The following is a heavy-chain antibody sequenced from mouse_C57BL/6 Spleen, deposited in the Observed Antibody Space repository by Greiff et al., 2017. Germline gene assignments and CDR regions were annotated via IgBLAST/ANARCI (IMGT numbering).Heavy chain of an antibody. CDR1: GYAFSSSW. Sequence: QVQLQQSGPELVKPGASVKISCKASGYAFSSSWMNWVKQRPGKGLEWIGRIYPGDGDTNYNGKFKGKATLTADKSSSTAYMQLSSLTSEDSAVYFCARCLDDYEDYWGQGTTLTVSS. J-gene: IGHJ2*01. CDR2: IYPGDGDT. V-gene: IGHV1-82*01. D-gene: IGHD2-4*01. CDR3: ARCLDDYEDY.